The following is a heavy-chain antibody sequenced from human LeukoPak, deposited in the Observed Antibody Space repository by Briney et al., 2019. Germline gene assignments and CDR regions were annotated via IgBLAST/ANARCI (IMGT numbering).Heavy chain of an antibody. CDR1: GGSISSGSYY. Sequence: PSQTLSLTCTVSGGSISSGSYYWSWIRQPAGKGLEWIGRIYTSGSTNYNPSLKSRVTISVDTSKNQFSLKLSSVTAADTAVYYCARQLTGTNWFDPWGQGTLVTVSS. V-gene: IGHV4-61*02. CDR2: IYTSGST. D-gene: IGHD1/OR15-1a*01. CDR3: ARQLTGTNWFDP. J-gene: IGHJ5*02.